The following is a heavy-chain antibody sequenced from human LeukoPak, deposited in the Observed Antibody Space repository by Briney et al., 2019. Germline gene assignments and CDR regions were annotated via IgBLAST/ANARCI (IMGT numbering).Heavy chain of an antibody. CDR3: GRGEGFLVDH. V-gene: IGHV3-21*01. D-gene: IGHD3-3*01. Sequence: GGSLGLSCAASGFTFSSYSMNWVRQAPGKGLEWVSSISSSSSYIYYADSVKGRFTISRDNAKNSLFLQMNSLRAEDTAVYYCGRGEGFLVDHWGQGTLVTVST. J-gene: IGHJ4*02. CDR2: ISSSSSYI. CDR1: GFTFSSYS.